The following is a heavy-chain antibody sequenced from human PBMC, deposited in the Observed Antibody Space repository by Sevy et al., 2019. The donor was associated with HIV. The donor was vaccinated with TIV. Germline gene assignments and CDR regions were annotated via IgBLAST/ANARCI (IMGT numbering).Heavy chain of an antibody. D-gene: IGHD6-13*01. J-gene: IGHJ3*02. CDR1: GFTFSSYA. CDR2: ISGSGGST. CDR3: ASSSWYGDAFDI. V-gene: IGHV3-23*01. Sequence: GGSLRLSCAASGFTFSSYAMSWVRQAPGKGLEWVSAISGSGGSTYYADSVKGRFTISRDNSKNTLYLQMNSLRAEDTAVYYRASSSWYGDAFDIWGQGTMVTVSS.